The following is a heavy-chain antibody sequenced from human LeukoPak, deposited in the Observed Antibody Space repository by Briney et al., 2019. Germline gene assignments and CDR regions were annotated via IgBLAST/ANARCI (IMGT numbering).Heavy chain of an antibody. CDR1: GFTVSSNY. V-gene: IGHV3-53*01. J-gene: IGHJ6*03. D-gene: IGHD2-15*01. Sequence: GGSLRLSCTASGFTVSSNYMSWVRQAPGKGLEWVSLIYSGGRTYHADSVKGRFTISRDNSKNTLYLQMNSLRAEDSAMYYCASKLGSYCSGSNCHNYYYYMDVWGKGTTVTVSS. CDR3: ASKLGSYCSGSNCHNYYYYMDV. CDR2: IYSGGRT.